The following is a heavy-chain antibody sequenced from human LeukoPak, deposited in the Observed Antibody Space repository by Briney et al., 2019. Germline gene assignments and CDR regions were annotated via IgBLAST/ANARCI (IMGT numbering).Heavy chain of an antibody. CDR2: VYYDGST. CDR3: ASPAVGATGYFDY. D-gene: IGHD1-26*01. V-gene: IGHV4-59*08. J-gene: IGHJ4*02. Sequence: SETLSLTCTVSGDSIRSYHWTWIRQPPGRGLEWIGYVYYDGSTQYNPSLKSRVTISLDTSNSQFSLKLSSVTAADTAVYYCASPAVGATGYFDYWGQGTPVTVSS. CDR1: GDSIRSYH.